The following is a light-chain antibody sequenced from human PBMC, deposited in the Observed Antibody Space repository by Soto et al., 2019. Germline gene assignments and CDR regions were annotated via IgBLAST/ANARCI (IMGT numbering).Light chain of an antibody. V-gene: IGLV1-47*01. J-gene: IGLJ1*01. CDR2: RNN. CDR1: SSNIGSNY. Sequence: QAVVTQPPSASGTPGQRVTISCSGSSSNIGSNYVYWYQQLPGTAPKLLIYRNNQRPSGVPDRFSGSKSGTSASLAISGLRXEDEADYYCAAWDDSLSGYVFGTGTKLTVL. CDR3: AAWDDSLSGYV.